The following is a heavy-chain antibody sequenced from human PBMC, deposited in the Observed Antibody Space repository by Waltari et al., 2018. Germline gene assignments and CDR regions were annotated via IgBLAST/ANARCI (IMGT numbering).Heavy chain of an antibody. V-gene: IGHV1-69-2*01. Sequence: VQLVQSGAEVKKPGSSVKVACKASGGTFSSYAISWVRQAPGKGLEWMGRSDPEVVQTIYAEKFQGRVTITADTSTDTAYMALSSLRSEDTAVYYCATDGGYSSSWIRLHAFDIWGQGTMVTVSS. CDR1: GGTFSSYA. D-gene: IGHD6-13*01. CDR3: ATDGGYSSSWIRLHAFDI. J-gene: IGHJ3*02. CDR2: SDPEVVQT.